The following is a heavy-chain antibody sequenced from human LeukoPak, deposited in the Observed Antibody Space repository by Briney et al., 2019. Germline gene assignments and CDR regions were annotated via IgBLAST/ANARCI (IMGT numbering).Heavy chain of an antibody. CDR1: GGSISSGGYY. J-gene: IGHJ4*02. CDR2: INHSGST. CDR3: ARGRVLLWFGLFDY. D-gene: IGHD3-10*01. Sequence: PSEAPSLTCTVSGGSISSGGYYWSWIRQPPGKGLEWIGEINHSGSTNYNPSLKSRVTISVDTSKNQFSLKLSSVTAADTAVYYCARGRVLLWFGLFDYWGQGTLVTVSS. V-gene: IGHV4-39*07.